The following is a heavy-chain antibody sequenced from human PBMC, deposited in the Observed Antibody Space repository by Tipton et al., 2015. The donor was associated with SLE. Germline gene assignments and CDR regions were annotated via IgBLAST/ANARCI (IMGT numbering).Heavy chain of an antibody. D-gene: IGHD3-10*01. Sequence: TLSLTCTVSGVSINSGADYWSWIRQHPGKGLEWIGYIYHTGNTNYNPSLKSRVTISIDTSKNQFSLRLSSVTAADTAVYYCARDGGSYLGDYWGQGTLVTVSS. V-gene: IGHV4-31*03. CDR3: ARDGGSYLGDY. CDR1: GVSINSGADY. CDR2: IYHTGNT. J-gene: IGHJ4*02.